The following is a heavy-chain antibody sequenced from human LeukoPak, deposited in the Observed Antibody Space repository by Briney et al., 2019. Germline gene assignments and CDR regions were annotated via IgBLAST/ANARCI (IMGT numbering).Heavy chain of an antibody. CDR2: ISGSGGST. V-gene: IGHV3-23*01. Sequence: GGSLRLSCAASGFTFSTYAMSWVRQAPGKGLEWVSAISGSGGSTYYADSVKGRFTISRDNSKNTLYLQMNSLRAEDTAVYYCARGYSSSWDLDYWGQGTLVTVSS. J-gene: IGHJ4*02. CDR3: ARGYSSSWDLDY. CDR1: GFTFSTYA. D-gene: IGHD6-6*01.